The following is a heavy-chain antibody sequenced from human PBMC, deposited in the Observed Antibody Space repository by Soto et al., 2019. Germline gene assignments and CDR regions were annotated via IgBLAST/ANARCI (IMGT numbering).Heavy chain of an antibody. D-gene: IGHD2-2*01. J-gene: IGHJ6*03. CDR1: GFTFTNAW. V-gene: IGHV3-23*01. Sequence: PGGSLRLSCAASGFTFTNAWINWVRQAPGKGLEWVSAISGSGGSTYYADSVKGRFTIPRDNSKNTLYLQMNSLRAEDTAVYYCAKDLNCSSTSCYPYYYYMDVWGKGTTVTVSS. CDR2: ISGSGGST. CDR3: AKDLNCSSTSCYPYYYYMDV.